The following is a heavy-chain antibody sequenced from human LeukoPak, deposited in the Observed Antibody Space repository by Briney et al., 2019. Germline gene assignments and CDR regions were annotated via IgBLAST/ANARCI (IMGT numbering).Heavy chain of an antibody. CDR2: IGGTGTSI. CDR1: GFTFSTYS. J-gene: IGHJ4*02. CDR3: AREIAEGFDY. Sequence: GGSLRLSCAASGFTFSTYSMNWVRQAPGKGLEWVSSIGGTGTSIYYADSVKGRFTISRDNPKNSLYLQMNSLRAEDTAVYYCAREIAEGFDYWGQGTLVTVSS. V-gene: IGHV3-21*01.